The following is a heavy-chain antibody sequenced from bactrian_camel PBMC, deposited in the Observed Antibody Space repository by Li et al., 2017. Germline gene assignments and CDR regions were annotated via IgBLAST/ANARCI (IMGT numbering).Heavy chain of an antibody. CDR3: AARADSITECSARVIFRF. J-gene: IGHJ4*01. V-gene: IGHV3-3*01. D-gene: IGHD1*01. CDR1: GSISNRC. Sequence: VQLVESGGGSVQAGGSLRLSCVASGSISNRCMGWFRQGTGKEREILARISDARTLTAYADSVKGRFTISRDNTNNAVYLQMNSLKPEDTAMYYCAARADSITECSARVIFRFRGQGTQVTVS. CDR2: ISDARTLT.